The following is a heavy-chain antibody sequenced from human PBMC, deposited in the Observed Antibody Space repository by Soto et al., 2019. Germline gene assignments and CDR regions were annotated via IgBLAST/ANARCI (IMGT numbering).Heavy chain of an antibody. CDR2: ISHSGST. CDR3: ARVVGGYYYGLEV. CDR1: GGSISSSNC. Sequence: QVQLQESGPGLVKPSGTLSRTCAVSGGSISSSNCWSWVRQPPGKGLEWIGEISHSGSTNYNPSLMRRVTISVDKSQNQLSLKLGSVSAADSAVYYGARVVGGYYYGLEVWGQGNTVTVYS. J-gene: IGHJ6*02. V-gene: IGHV4-4*02. D-gene: IGHD2-2*01.